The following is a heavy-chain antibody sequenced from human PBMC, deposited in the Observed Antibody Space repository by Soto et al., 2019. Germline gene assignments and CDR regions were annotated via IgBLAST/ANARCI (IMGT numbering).Heavy chain of an antibody. CDR1: GGSFSGYY. D-gene: IGHD3-22*01. V-gene: IGHV4-34*01. CDR3: ARVGDSSGYRTLDY. Sequence: PSETLSLTCAVYGGSFSGYYWSWIRQPPGKGLEWIGEINHSGSTNYNPSLKSRVTISVDTSKNQFSLKLSSVTAAGTAVYYCARVGDSSGYRTLDYWGQGTLVTVSS. J-gene: IGHJ4*02. CDR2: INHSGST.